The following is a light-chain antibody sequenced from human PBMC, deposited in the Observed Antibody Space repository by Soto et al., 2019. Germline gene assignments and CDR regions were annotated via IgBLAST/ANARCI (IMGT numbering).Light chain of an antibody. J-gene: IGKJ1*01. Sequence: EILLTQSPGTLSLSPGDRATLSCGASQIVNSDYFAWFQKKPGQPPRLLIYASSWKATGIPDRFSGSGSGTDFTLTINSLEPEDVAMYYCQQYVTSPGTFGQGSRIEIK. V-gene: IGKV3-20*01. CDR2: ASS. CDR1: QIVNSDY. CDR3: QQYVTSPGT.